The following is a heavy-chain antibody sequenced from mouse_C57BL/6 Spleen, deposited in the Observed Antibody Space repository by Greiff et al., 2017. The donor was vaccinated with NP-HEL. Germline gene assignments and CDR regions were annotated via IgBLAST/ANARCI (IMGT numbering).Heavy chain of an antibody. J-gene: IGHJ4*01. CDR2: ISSGSSTI. V-gene: IGHV5-17*01. CDR1: GFTFSDYG. Sequence: DVKLVESGGGLVKPGGSLKLSCAASGFTFSDYGMHWVRQAPEKGLEWVAYISSGSSTIYYADTVKGRFTISRDNAKNTLFLQMTSLRSEDTAMYYCARGRGSVWDYWGQGTSVTVSS. CDR3: ARGRGSVWDY.